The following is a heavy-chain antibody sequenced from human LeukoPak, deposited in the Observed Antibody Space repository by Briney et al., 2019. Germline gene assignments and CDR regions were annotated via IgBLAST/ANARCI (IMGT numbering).Heavy chain of an antibody. J-gene: IGHJ4*02. Sequence: QPGRSLRLSCAASGFTFDDYAMHWVRQAPGKGLEWVSGISWSSGSIGYADSVKGRFTISRDNAKNSLYLQMNSLRAEDTALYYCAKDIFTGIAAAGAIDYWGQGTLVTVSS. D-gene: IGHD6-13*01. V-gene: IGHV3-9*01. CDR3: AKDIFTGIAAAGAIDY. CDR2: ISWSSGSI. CDR1: GFTFDDYA.